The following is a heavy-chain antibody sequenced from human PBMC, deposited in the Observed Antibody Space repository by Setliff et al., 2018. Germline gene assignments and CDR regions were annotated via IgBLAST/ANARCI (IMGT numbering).Heavy chain of an antibody. CDR3: GTRDCRTTGCYNGYIES. J-gene: IGHJ4*02. Sequence: GESLKISCATSGFTFRDYSLTWVRQAPGKGLEWVSGIDQGSRGYYPDSMKGRFTIARDNSNSTLYLQMNSLRAEDTAVYFCGTRDCRTTGCYNGYIESWGQGTLVTVSS. CDR2: IDQGSRG. D-gene: IGHD2-2*02. V-gene: IGHV3-53*05. CDR1: GFTFRDYS.